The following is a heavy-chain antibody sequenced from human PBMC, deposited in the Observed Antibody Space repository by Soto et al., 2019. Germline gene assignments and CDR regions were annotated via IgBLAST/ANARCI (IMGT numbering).Heavy chain of an antibody. V-gene: IGHV4-30-4*01. J-gene: IGHJ4*02. CDR2: IYYSGST. CDR1: GGSISSGDYY. CDR3: ARVSDYDSSGYPFDY. D-gene: IGHD3-22*01. Sequence: SETLSLTCTVSGGSISSGDYYWSWIRQPPGKGLEWIGYIYYSGSTYYNPSPKSRVTISVDTSKNQFSLKLSSVTAADTAVYYCARVSDYDSSGYPFDYWGQGTLVTVSS.